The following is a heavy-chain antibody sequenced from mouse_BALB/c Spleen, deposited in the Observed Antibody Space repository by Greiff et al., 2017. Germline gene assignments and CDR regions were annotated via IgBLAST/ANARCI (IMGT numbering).Heavy chain of an antibody. D-gene: IGHD2-3*01. CDR3: ASGYDGYGGFAY. CDR2: INPSSGYT. J-gene: IGHJ3*01. Sequence: QVQLKESAAELARPGASVKMSCKASGYTFTSYTMHWVKQRPGQGLEWIGYINPSSGYTEYNQKFKDKTTLTADKSSSTAYMQLSSLTSEDSAVYYCASGYDGYGGFAYWGQGTLVTVSA. V-gene: IGHV1-4*02. CDR1: GYTFTSYT.